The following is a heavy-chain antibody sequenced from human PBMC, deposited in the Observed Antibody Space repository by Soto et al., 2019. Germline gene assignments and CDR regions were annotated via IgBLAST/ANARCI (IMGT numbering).Heavy chain of an antibody. V-gene: IGHV1-8*01. J-gene: IGHJ5*02. CDR3: ARERTRGFDR. Sequence: QVHLVQSGAEVRKPGASVKVSCKASGYTFTSYDINWVRQATGQGLEWMGWINPNSGNTAYAQKFQGRVTMTRNTSISTAHMELSRLRSEDMAVYYCARERTRGFDRWGQGTLVTLSS. CDR1: GYTFTSYD. CDR2: INPNSGNT.